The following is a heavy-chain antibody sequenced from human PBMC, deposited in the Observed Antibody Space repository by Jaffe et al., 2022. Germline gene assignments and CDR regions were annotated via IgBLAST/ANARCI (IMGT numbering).Heavy chain of an antibody. CDR1: GGSISSSSYY. J-gene: IGHJ2*01. Sequence: QLQLQESGPGLVKPSETLSLTCTVSGGSISSSSYYWGWIRQPPGKGLEWIGSIYYSGSTYYNPSLKSRVTISVDTSKNQFSLKLSSVTAADTAVYYCARHGPDINYDYIWGSYRHPLYWYFDLWGRGTLVTVSS. CDR3: ARHGPDINYDYIWGSYRHPLYWYFDL. CDR2: IYYSGST. D-gene: IGHD3-16*02. V-gene: IGHV4-39*01.